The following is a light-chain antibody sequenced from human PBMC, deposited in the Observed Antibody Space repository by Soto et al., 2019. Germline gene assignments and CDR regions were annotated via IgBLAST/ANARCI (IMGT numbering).Light chain of an antibody. CDR3: SSYTSSSTLL. V-gene: IGLV2-14*01. Sequence: QSALTQPASVSGSPEQSITISCSGTSSDVGSYNYVSWYQQHPDRAPKLMIYDVSNRPSGVSNRFSGSKSGNTASLTISGLQAEDEADYYCSSYTSSSTLLFGGGTKVTVL. J-gene: IGLJ2*01. CDR1: SSDVGSYNY. CDR2: DVS.